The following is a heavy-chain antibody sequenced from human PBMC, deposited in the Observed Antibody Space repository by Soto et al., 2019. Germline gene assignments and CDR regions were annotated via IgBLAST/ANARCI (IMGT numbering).Heavy chain of an antibody. CDR1: GFTFSSYA. J-gene: IGHJ4*02. Sequence: GGSLRLSCAASGFTFSSYAMSWVRQAPGRGLEWVSAISGSGGSTYYADSVKGRFTISRDNSKNTLYLQMNSLRAEDTAVYYCVICNGIAAKPGFDYWGQGILVNVSS. CDR2: ISGSGGST. V-gene: IGHV3-23*01. D-gene: IGHD6-13*01. CDR3: VICNGIAAKPGFDY.